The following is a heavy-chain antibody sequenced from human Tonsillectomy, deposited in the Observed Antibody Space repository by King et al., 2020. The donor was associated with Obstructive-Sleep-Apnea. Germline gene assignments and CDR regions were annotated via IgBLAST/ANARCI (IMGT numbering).Heavy chain of an antibody. CDR2: LSYDGSNK. CDR3: ARDLAAREYDSRKTGYYYYGMDV. V-gene: IGHV3-30-3*01. Sequence: HVQLVESGGGVVQPGRSLRLSCAASGFTFSSFAMHWVRQAPGKGLEWVAVLSYDGSNKYHADSVKGRFTISRDNSKNTLYLQMNSLRAEDTAVYYCARDLAAREYDSRKTGYYYYGMDVWGQGTTVTVSS. CDR1: GFTFSSFA. D-gene: IGHD3-16*01. J-gene: IGHJ6*02.